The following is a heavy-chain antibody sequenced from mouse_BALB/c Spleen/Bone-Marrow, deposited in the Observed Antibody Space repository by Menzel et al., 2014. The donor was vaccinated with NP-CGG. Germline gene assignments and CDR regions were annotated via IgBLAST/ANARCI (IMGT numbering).Heavy chain of an antibody. J-gene: IGHJ3*01. V-gene: IGHV6-6*02. CDR1: GFTFSNYW. CDR3: TTGFAY. CDR2: IRLKSNNYAT. Sequence: EVHLVESGGGLVQPGGSIKLSCVASGFTFSNYWMNWARQFPEKGLEWVAEIRLKSNNYATHYAESVKGRFTISRDDSKSSVYLQMNDLRAEDTGIYYCTTGFAYWGQGTLVTVSA.